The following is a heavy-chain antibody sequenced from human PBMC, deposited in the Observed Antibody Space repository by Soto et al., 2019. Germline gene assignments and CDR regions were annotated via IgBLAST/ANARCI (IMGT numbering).Heavy chain of an antibody. CDR3: ARDYNDFWSGPFDY. J-gene: IGHJ4*02. D-gene: IGHD3-3*01. CDR1: GFTFSDYI. CDR2: IISSSFTI. V-gene: IGHV3-48*01. Sequence: EVHLVESGGRLVQPGGSLRLSCAASGFTFSDYIMNCVRQAPGRGLEWVSYIISSSFTIHYADSVEGRFAISRDNAKNSLYLQMNSLRAEDTAVYYCARDYNDFWSGPFDYWVQGALVTVSS.